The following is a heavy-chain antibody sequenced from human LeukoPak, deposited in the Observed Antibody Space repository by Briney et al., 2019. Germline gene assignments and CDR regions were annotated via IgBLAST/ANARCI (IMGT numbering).Heavy chain of an antibody. CDR1: GYSISNGYY. CDR2: ISHRGST. J-gene: IGHJ4*02. V-gene: IGHV4-38-2*02. Sequence: PSETLSLTCTVPGYSISNGYYWGWIRQPPGKGLKWVSSISHRGSTYYNPSLRSRVTISLDRSKKKFSLKLTSVTAADTAVYFCARGAEYYAIWRGYAGYSDYWGQGISVTVSS. D-gene: IGHD3-3*01. CDR3: ARGAEYYAIWRGYAGYSDY.